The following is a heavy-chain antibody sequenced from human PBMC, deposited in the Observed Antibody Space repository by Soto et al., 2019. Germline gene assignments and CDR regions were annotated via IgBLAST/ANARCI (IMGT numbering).Heavy chain of an antibody. CDR2: IYTSGST. D-gene: IGHD4-17*01. J-gene: IGHJ6*02. CDR3: ARGLSTVDYYYYGMDV. Sequence: SETLSLTCTVSGGSISSYYWSWIRQPAGKGLEWIGRIYTSGSTNYNPSLKSRVTMSVDTSKNQFSLKLSSVTAADTAVYYCARGLSTVDYYYYGMDVWGQGTTVTVSS. V-gene: IGHV4-4*07. CDR1: GGSISSYY.